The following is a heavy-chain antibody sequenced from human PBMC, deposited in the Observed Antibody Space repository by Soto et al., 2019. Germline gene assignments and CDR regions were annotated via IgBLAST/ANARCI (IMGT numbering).Heavy chain of an antibody. D-gene: IGHD2-2*01. J-gene: IGHJ6*02. CDR2: INNNDGST. V-gene: IGHV3-23*01. Sequence: PGGYLRLSCAASGFTFSSYAMSWVRQAPGKGLEWVSAINNNDGSTYYTDSVKGRFTISSDSSRNTLYLQVNSLRAENTAVYYCATALGYCTRTSCYPYPRCPVPPHYYSYAMDVPCQATSVTV. CDR1: GFTFSSYA. CDR3: ATALGYCTRTSCYPYPRCPVPPHYYSYAMDV.